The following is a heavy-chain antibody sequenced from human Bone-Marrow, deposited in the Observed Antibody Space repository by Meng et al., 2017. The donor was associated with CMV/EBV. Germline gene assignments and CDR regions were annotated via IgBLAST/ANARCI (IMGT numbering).Heavy chain of an antibody. CDR2: ISSSGSTI. CDR3: ARDLAGDAFDI. D-gene: IGHD3-16*01. CDR1: GFTFSDHY. V-gene: IGHV3-11*04. J-gene: IGHJ3*02. Sequence: GESLKISCAASGFTFSDHYMSWIRQAPGKGLEWVSYISSSGSTIYYADSVKGRFTISRDNAKNSLYLQMNSLRAEDTAVYYCARDLAGDAFDIWGQGTMVTVSS.